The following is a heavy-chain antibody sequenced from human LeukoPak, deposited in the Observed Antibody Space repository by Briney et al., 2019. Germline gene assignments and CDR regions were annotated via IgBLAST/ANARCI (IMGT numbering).Heavy chain of an antibody. CDR3: ARERGRQRLAPTGDAFDI. D-gene: IGHD6-25*01. Sequence: GGSLRLSCAASGCSLSTYAMSWVRQAPGKGLEWVSSISSSSSYIYYAYPVKGRFTISRDNATNSLSLQMNSLPAEDTAVYYCARERGRQRLAPTGDAFDIWGQGTMVTVSS. V-gene: IGHV3-21*01. CDR1: GCSLSTYA. J-gene: IGHJ3*02. CDR2: ISSSSSYI.